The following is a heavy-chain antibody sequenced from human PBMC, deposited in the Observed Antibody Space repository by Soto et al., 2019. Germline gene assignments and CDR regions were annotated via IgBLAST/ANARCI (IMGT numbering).Heavy chain of an antibody. Sequence: QVQLQESGPGLVKPSETLSLTCTVSGGSISSYYWSWIRQPPGKGLEWIGYIYYSGSTNYNPSLKSRVTISVDTSKNQFSLKLSSVTAADTAVYYCARRRRSGWAHDAFDIWGQGTMVTVSS. D-gene: IGHD6-19*01. CDR2: IYYSGST. CDR3: ARRRRSGWAHDAFDI. V-gene: IGHV4-59*08. CDR1: GGSISSYY. J-gene: IGHJ3*02.